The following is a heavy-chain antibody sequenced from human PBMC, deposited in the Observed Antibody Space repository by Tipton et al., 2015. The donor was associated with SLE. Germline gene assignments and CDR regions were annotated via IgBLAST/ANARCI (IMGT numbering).Heavy chain of an antibody. V-gene: IGHV4-61*02. CDR2: FYSSGST. Sequence: TLSLTCTVSGGSISSGSFYWSWIRQPAGKGLEWIGRFYSSGSTKYNPSLKSRVTISVDTTKNQFSLKLNFVTATDSAVYYCARSVTPAAIGWLDPWGQGTLVTVTS. CDR3: ARSVTPAAIGWLDP. CDR1: GGSISSGSFY. J-gene: IGHJ5*02. D-gene: IGHD2-2*01.